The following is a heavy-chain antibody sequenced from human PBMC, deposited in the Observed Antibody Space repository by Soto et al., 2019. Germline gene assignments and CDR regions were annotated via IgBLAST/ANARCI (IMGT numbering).Heavy chain of an antibody. Sequence: ASVKVSCKASGYTFTSYGISWVRQAPGQGLEWMGWISAYNGNTNYAQKLQGRVTMTTDTSTSTAYMELRSLRSDDTAVYYCARHTIFGVVITGMDVWGQGTTVTVSS. D-gene: IGHD3-3*02. CDR1: GYTFTSYG. J-gene: IGHJ6*02. CDR2: ISAYNGNT. V-gene: IGHV1-18*01. CDR3: ARHTIFGVVITGMDV.